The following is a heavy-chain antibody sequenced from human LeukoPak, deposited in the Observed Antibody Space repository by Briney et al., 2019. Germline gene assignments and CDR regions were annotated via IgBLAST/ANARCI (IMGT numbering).Heavy chain of an antibody. D-gene: IGHD2-2*02. V-gene: IGHV4-34*01. CDR2: IDHSGST. CDR3: VRYCSGTSCHNYYYYGMDV. J-gene: IGHJ6*02. CDR1: GGSFSGYL. Sequence: SETLSLTCAVYGGSFSGYLWTWIRQPPGKGLEWIGEIDHSGSTNYNPSLKSRVTISVDRSKNQFPLKLRSVTAADTAVYYCVRYCSGTSCHNYYYYGMDVWGQGTTLTVSS.